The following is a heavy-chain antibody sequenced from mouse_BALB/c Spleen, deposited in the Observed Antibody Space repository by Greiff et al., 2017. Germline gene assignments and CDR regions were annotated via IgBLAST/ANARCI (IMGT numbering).Heavy chain of an antibody. Sequence: QVQLQQSGPSLVQPSQSLSITCTVSGFSLTSYGVHWVRQSPGKGLEWLGVIWRGGSTDYNAAFMSRLSITKDNSKSQVFFKMNSLQADDTAIYYCAKKSRYDDGDFDVWGAGTTVTVSS. CDR1: GFSLTSYG. CDR2: IWRGGST. D-gene: IGHD2-12*01. CDR3: AKKSRYDDGDFDV. V-gene: IGHV2-5-1*01. J-gene: IGHJ1*01.